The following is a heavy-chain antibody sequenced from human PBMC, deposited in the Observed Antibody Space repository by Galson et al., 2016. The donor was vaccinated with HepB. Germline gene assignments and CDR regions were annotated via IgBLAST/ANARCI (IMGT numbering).Heavy chain of an antibody. Sequence: SLRLSCAASGITLTNSWMNWVRQAPGKGLEWVASINQDDTYYVGSLKGRFTISRDNAKNSLYLQMDSLRVEDTAVYFCARDSGYKRFDYWGQGTLVTVSS. CDR2: INQDDT. D-gene: IGHD5-12*01. J-gene: IGHJ4*02. CDR3: ARDSGYKRFDY. CDR1: GITLTNSW. V-gene: IGHV3-7*01.